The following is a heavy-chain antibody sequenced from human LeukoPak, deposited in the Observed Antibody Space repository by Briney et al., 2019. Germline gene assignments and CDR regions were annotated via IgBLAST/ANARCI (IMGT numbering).Heavy chain of an antibody. Sequence: SETLSLTCAVYGGSFSGYYWSWIRQPPGKGLEWIGEINHSGSTNYNPSLKSRVTISVDTSKNQFSLKLSSVTAADTAVYYCARDGRHYGSGSYYNHRALDYWGQGTLVTVSS. D-gene: IGHD3-10*01. CDR1: GGSFSGYY. CDR2: INHSGST. V-gene: IGHV4-34*01. CDR3: ARDGRHYGSGSYYNHRALDY. J-gene: IGHJ4*02.